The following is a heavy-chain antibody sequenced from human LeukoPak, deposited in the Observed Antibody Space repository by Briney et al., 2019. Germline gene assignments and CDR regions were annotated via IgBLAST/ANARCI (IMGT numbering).Heavy chain of an antibody. V-gene: IGHV5-51*01. D-gene: IGHD3-10*01. Sequence: GESLKISCKGSGYSFTSYWIGWVRQMPGKGLEWMGIIYPGDSDTRYSPSFQGQVTISADKSISTAYLQGSSLKASDTAMYYCARRYYYGSGSHAELDYWGQGTLVTVSS. CDR1: GYSFTSYW. CDR3: ARRYYYGSGSHAELDY. CDR2: IYPGDSDT. J-gene: IGHJ4*02.